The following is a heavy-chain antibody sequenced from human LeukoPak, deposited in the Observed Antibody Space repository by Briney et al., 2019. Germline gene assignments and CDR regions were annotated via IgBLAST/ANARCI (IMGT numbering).Heavy chain of an antibody. J-gene: IGHJ6*02. Sequence: GGSLRLSCAASGFTFSSYAMSWVRQAPGKGLEWVSAISGSGGSTYYADSVKGRFTISRDNSKNTLYLQMNSLRAEDTAVYYCARGELLLSDYYYYGMDVWGQGTTVTVSS. D-gene: IGHD1-26*01. CDR2: ISGSGGST. CDR3: ARGELLLSDYYYYGMDV. V-gene: IGHV3-23*01. CDR1: GFTFSSYA.